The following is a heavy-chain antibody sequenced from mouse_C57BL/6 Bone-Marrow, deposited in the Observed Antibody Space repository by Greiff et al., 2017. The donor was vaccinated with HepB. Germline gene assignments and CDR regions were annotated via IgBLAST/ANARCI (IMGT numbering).Heavy chain of an antibody. CDR2: INPGSGGT. CDR1: GYAFTNYL. CDR3: ARGTTAPFAY. V-gene: IGHV1-54*01. J-gene: IGHJ3*01. D-gene: IGHD1-2*01. Sequence: QVQLQQSGAELVRPGTSVKVSCKASGYAFTNYLIEWVKQRPGQGLEWIGVINPGSGGTNYNEKLKGKATLTADKSSSTAYMQLSSLTSEDSAVYFCARGTTAPFAYWGQGTLVTVSA.